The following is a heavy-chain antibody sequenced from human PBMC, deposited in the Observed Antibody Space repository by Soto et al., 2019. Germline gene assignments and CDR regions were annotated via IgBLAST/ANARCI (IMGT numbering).Heavy chain of an antibody. CDR3: ARDYYGMDV. CDR2: TYQSGSA. CDR1: GGSISSGGYS. Sequence: SETLSLTCTVSGGSISSGGYSWTWIRQSPGEGLEWIGYTYQSGSAYYNPSLKSRVTISVDRSKNQFSLNLTSVTAADTAVYYCARDYYGMDVWGQETTVAVSS. V-gene: IGHV4-30-2*06. J-gene: IGHJ6*02.